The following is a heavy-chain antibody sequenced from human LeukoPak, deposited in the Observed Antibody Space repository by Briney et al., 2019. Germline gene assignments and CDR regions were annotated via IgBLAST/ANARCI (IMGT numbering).Heavy chain of an antibody. V-gene: IGHV3-7*03. Sequence: PGGSLRLSCAASGFSFGTYSMNWVRQAPGKGLEWVANIERDGSDKYYVNSVKGRFTISRDNTKNTLYLQMNSLRAEDTAFYYCARRSAPCGLDYWGQGTLVTVSS. J-gene: IGHJ4*02. CDR3: ARRSAPCGLDY. CDR2: IERDGSDK. D-gene: IGHD3/OR15-3a*01. CDR1: GFSFGTYS.